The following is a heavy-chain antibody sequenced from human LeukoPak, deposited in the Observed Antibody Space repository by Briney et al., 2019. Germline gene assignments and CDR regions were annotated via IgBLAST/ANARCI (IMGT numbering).Heavy chain of an antibody. CDR2: IRRKGYGGTT. D-gene: IGHD3-3*01. J-gene: IGHJ6*04. Sequence: TGRSLRLSCTASGFTFGDYSLSWVRQAPEKGLEWVGFIRRKGYGGTTEYAPSVKGRFIISRDDSKSTAYLQMNSLKTEVTAVYYCTRDHDFWSGPFDVWGKGTTVTVSS. CDR3: TRDHDFWSGPFDV. V-gene: IGHV3-49*04. CDR1: GFTFGDYS.